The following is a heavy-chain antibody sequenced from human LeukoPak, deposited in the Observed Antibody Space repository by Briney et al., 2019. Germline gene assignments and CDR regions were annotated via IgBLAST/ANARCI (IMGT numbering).Heavy chain of an antibody. CDR2: ISWNSGSI. V-gene: IGHV3-9*01. CDR1: GFTFDDYA. J-gene: IGHJ4*02. Sequence: GRSLRLSCAASGFTFDDYAMHWVRQAPGKGLEWVSGISWNSGSIGYADSVKGRFTISRDNAKNSLYLQMNSLRAEDTALYYCAKEQYYYGSGTNPYYFDYWGQGTLVTVSS. CDR3: AKEQYYYGSGTNPYYFDY. D-gene: IGHD3-10*01.